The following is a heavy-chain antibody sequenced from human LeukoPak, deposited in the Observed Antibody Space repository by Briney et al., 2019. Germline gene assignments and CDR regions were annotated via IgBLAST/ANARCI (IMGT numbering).Heavy chain of an antibody. CDR2: IIPILGIA. CDR1: GGTFSSYA. V-gene: IGHV1-69*04. Sequence: SVKVSCKASGGTFSSYAISWVRQAPGQGLEWMGRIIPILGIANYAQKFQGRVTITADKSTSTAYMELSSLRSEDTAVYYCARASRLGYPPDWVDYWGQGTLVTVSS. CDR3: ARASRLGYPPDWVDY. J-gene: IGHJ4*02. D-gene: IGHD3-22*01.